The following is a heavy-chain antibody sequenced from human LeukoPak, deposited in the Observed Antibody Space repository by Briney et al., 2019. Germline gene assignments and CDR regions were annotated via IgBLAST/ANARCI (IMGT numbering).Heavy chain of an antibody. V-gene: IGHV3-48*01. CDR1: GFTFSSYS. CDR2: ISSSSSTI. J-gene: IGHJ4*02. Sequence: PGGSLRLSCAASGFTFSSYSMNWVRQAPGKGLEWVSYISSSSSTIYYADSVKGRFTISRDNAKNSLYLQMNSLRAEDTAVYYCASSDNYGGNPYWGQGTLVTVSS. CDR3: ASSDNYGGNPY. D-gene: IGHD4-23*01.